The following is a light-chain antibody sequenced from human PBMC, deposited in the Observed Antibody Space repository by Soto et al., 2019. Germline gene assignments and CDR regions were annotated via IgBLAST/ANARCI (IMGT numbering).Light chain of an antibody. Sequence: QSVLTQPASVSGSPGQSITISCTGTSSDVGNYNLVSWYQHHPGKAPKLMIYDGSKRPSGVSNRFSGSKSGNTASLTISGLQAEDECDYYCCSYATTSTYVFGPGTQLTVL. CDR3: CSYATTSTYV. CDR2: DGS. CDR1: SSDVGNYNL. V-gene: IGLV2-23*01. J-gene: IGLJ7*01.